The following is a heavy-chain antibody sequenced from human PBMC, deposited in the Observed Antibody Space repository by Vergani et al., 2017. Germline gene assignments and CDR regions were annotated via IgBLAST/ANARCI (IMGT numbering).Heavy chain of an antibody. V-gene: IGHV4-31*03. CDR1: GGSISSGGYY. Sequence: QVQLQESGPGLVKPSQTLSLTCTVSGGSISSGGYYWSWIRQHPGKGLEWIGYIYYSGSAYYNPSLKSRVTISLDTSKNQFSLKLSSVTAADTALYHCARRGRRDGYNSYYYGMDVWGQGTTVTVSS. CDR3: ARRGRRDGYNSYYYGMDV. CDR2: IYYSGSA. J-gene: IGHJ6*02. D-gene: IGHD5-24*01.